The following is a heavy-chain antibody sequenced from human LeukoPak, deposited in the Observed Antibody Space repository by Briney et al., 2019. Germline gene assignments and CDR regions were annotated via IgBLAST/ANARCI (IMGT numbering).Heavy chain of an antibody. V-gene: IGHV4-31*03. Sequence: SQTLSLTCTVSGGSISSGGYYWSWIRQHPGKGLEWIGYIYYSGSTYYNPSLKSRVTISVDTSKYQFSLKLSSVTAADTAVYYCAREKSSSNWFDPWGQGTLVTVSS. D-gene: IGHD6-13*01. CDR2: IYYSGST. CDR3: AREKSSSNWFDP. J-gene: IGHJ5*02. CDR1: GGSISSGGYY.